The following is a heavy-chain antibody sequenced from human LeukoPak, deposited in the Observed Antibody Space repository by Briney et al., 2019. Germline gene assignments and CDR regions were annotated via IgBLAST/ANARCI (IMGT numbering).Heavy chain of an antibody. V-gene: IGHV3-64*01. CDR2: ISDNGGST. CDR1: GLTFSRHA. Sequence: PGGSLRLSCAASGLTFSRHAMHWVRQAPGKGLEYISSISDNGGSTFYANSVKGRFTISRDNSNNMLYLQMGSLRVEDMAVYYCSRGLDRGYAYGPLEWGQGDLVTVSS. J-gene: IGHJ4*02. D-gene: IGHD5-18*01. CDR3: SRGLDRGYAYGPLE.